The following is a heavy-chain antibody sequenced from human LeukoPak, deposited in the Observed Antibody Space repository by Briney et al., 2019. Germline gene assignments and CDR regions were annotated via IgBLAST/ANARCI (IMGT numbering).Heavy chain of an antibody. CDR1: GGTFSSYA. V-gene: IGHV1-69*13. CDR2: IIPIFGTA. D-gene: IGHD5-18*01. CDR3: ARDLGYSYGYGY. Sequence: SVKVSCRASGGTFSSYAISWVRQAPGQGLEWMGGIIPIFGTANYAQKFQGRVTITADESTSTAYMELSSLRSEDTAVYYCARDLGYSYGYGYWGQGTLVTVSS. J-gene: IGHJ4*02.